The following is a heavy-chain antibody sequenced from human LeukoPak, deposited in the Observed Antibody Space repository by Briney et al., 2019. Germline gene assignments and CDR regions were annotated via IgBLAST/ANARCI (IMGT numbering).Heavy chain of an antibody. CDR2: IDPDSGVT. D-gene: IGHD3-22*01. CDR1: GYTFTAYY. Sequence: ASVTVSCKASGYTFTAYYVHWVRQAPGQGLEWMGCIDPDSGVTKSAQRFQGRVTMTRDTSISTASMELSRLRSDDTAVYFCAREYYDTSGTKYAFDIWGQGTMVTVSS. V-gene: IGHV1-2*02. J-gene: IGHJ3*02. CDR3: AREYYDTSGTKYAFDI.